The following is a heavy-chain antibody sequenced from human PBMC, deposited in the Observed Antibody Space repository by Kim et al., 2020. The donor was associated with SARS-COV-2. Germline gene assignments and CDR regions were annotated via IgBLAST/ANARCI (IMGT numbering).Heavy chain of an antibody. CDR3: ARADAMITFGDPGGY. V-gene: IGHV4-34*01. Sequence: SETLSLTCAVYGGSFSGYYWSWIRQPPGKGLEWIGEINHSGSTNYNPSLKSRVTISVDTSKNQFSLKLSSVTAADTAVYYCARADAMITFGDPGGYWGQGTLVTVSS. J-gene: IGHJ4*02. CDR2: INHSGST. D-gene: IGHD3-16*01. CDR1: GGSFSGYY.